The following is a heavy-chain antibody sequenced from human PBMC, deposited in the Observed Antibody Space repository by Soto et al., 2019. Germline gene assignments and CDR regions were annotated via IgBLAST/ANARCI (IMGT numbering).Heavy chain of an antibody. Sequence: QVQLQESGPGLVTPAQTLSLTCSVSGASIRGGGYYWSWIRQTPGKGLEWIGYIYYSGTTYNNPSLKRRDTMSVYMSKNQFSLQLSSVIAADTAVYHGAIGGPCDGYFDLWGRGTRVTVSS. D-gene: IGHD2-21*02. CDR3: AIGGPCDGYFDL. CDR2: IYYSGTT. V-gene: IGHV4-31*03. J-gene: IGHJ2*01. CDR1: GASIRGGGYY.